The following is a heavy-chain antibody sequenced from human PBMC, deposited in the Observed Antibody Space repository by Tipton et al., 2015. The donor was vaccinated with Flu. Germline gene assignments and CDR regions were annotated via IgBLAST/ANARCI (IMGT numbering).Heavy chain of an antibody. Sequence: TLSLTCNVSGASVTTYSWNWIRQPAGKGLEWIGRMYSSGTTKYNPSLNSRVTMSVDTTKNLFSLKLSSVTAADTAVYYCARGSGSGTYMIFDFWGQGTLVTVSS. CDR2: MYSSGTT. V-gene: IGHV4-4*07. J-gene: IGHJ5*01. CDR1: GASVTTYS. D-gene: IGHD3-10*01. CDR3: ARGSGSGTYMIFDF.